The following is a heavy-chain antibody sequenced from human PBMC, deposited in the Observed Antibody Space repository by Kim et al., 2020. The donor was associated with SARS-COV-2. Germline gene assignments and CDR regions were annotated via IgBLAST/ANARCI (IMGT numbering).Heavy chain of an antibody. CDR2: ISSNGGST. CDR1: GFTFSSYA. D-gene: IGHD3-9*01. CDR3: VITRGDILTGYYTQPYYYGMDV. J-gene: IGHJ6*02. V-gene: IGHV3-64D*09. Sequence: GGSLRLSCSASGFTFSSYAMHWVRQAPGKGLEYVSAISSNGGSTYYADSVKGRFTISRDNSKNTLYLQMSSLRAEDTAVYYCVITRGDILTGYYTQPYYYGMDVWGQGTTVTVSS.